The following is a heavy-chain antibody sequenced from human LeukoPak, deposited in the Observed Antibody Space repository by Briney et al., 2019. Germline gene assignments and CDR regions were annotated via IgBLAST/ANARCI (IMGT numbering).Heavy chain of an antibody. Sequence: GGSLRLPCEASGFTFSSHWMHWVRHAPGKGLVWVTRIYTDVSTTNYADSVKGRFTISRDNAKNALYLQMNSLRVEDTAVYYCARGGTHYGDFDPWGQGTLVTVSS. V-gene: IGHV3-74*01. J-gene: IGHJ5*02. CDR2: IYTDVSTT. D-gene: IGHD4-17*01. CDR1: GFTFSSHW. CDR3: ARGGTHYGDFDP.